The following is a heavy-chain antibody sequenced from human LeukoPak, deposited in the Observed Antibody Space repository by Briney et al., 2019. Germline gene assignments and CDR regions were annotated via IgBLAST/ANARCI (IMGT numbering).Heavy chain of an antibody. Sequence: GGSLRLSCAASGFTFSSYSMNWVRQAPGKGLEWISYFSTSSGTISYADSVKGRFTISRDNFKRTVSLEMNSLRAEDTAVYYCAKDAQRGFDYSNSLEHWGQGSLVIVSS. CDR3: AKDAQRGFDYSNSLEH. CDR1: GFTFSSYS. V-gene: IGHV3-48*01. D-gene: IGHD4-11*01. CDR2: FSTSSGTI. J-gene: IGHJ5*02.